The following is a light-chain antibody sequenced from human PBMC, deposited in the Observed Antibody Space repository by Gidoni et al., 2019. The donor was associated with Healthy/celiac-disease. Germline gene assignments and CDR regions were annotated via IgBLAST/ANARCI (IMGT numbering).Light chain of an antibody. Sequence: VMTQSPATLSVSPGERATLSCRASQSISSNLAWYQQKPGQAPRLLIYGASTRATGIPARFSGSGSGTEFTLTISSLQSEDFAVYYCQQYNNWPLTIGGGTKVEIK. V-gene: IGKV3-15*01. J-gene: IGKJ4*01. CDR1: QSISSN. CDR2: GAS. CDR3: QQYNNWPLT.